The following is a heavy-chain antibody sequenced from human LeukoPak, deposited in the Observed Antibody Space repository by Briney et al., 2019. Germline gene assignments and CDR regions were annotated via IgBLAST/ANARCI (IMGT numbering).Heavy chain of an antibody. CDR1: GGSFSGYY. V-gene: IGHV4-31*11. Sequence: PSETLSLTCAVYGGSFSGYYWSWIRQHPGKGLEWIGYIYYSGSTYYNPSLKSRVTISVDTSKNQFSLKLSSVTAADTAVYYCARDKIVLRFLEWTHYFDYWGQGTLVTVSS. CDR2: IYYSGST. D-gene: IGHD3-3*01. J-gene: IGHJ4*02. CDR3: ARDKIVLRFLEWTHYFDY.